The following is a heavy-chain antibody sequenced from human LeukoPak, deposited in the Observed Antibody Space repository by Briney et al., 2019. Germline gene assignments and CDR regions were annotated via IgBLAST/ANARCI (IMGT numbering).Heavy chain of an antibody. D-gene: IGHD3-9*01. Sequence: EGSLRLSCVGSAFTFSTYEMNWIRQAPGKGLEWVAFISNSGSTTYYADSVKGRFTISRDNANKSLYLQMNSLRAEDTAVYYCASRPYYDTLTGPSDYWGQGTLVIVSS. V-gene: IGHV3-48*03. J-gene: IGHJ4*02. CDR2: ISNSGSTT. CDR1: AFTFSTYE. CDR3: ASRPYYDTLTGPSDY.